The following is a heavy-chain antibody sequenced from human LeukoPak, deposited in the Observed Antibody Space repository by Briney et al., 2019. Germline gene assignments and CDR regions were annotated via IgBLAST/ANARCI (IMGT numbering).Heavy chain of an antibody. Sequence: GGSLRLSCAASGFTFSSYGMHWVRQAPGKGLEWVAFIRYDGSNKYYADSVKGRFTISRDNSKNTLYLQMNSLRAEDTAVYYCARRGDFGDSDYYYYYGMDVWGQGTTVTVSS. CDR2: IRYDGSNK. V-gene: IGHV3-30*02. CDR3: ARRGDFGDSDYYYYYGMDV. CDR1: GFTFSSYG. J-gene: IGHJ6*02. D-gene: IGHD3-10*01.